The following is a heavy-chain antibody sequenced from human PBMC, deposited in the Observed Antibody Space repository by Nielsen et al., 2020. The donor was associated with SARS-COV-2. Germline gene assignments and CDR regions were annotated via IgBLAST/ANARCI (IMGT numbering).Heavy chain of an antibody. V-gene: IGHV3-66*01. J-gene: IGHJ6*02. CDR3: ARDLLGHCRGPSCSYLQYGMDV. Sequence: GGSLRLSCAASGFAVSSNYLSWVRQAPGKGLEWVSITYSAGNTNYADSVKGRFTISRDDSKNTLYLQMNSLRAEDTAVYYCARDLLGHCRGPSCSYLQYGMDVWGQGTTVTVS. CDR2: TYSAGNT. D-gene: IGHD2-15*01. CDR1: GFAVSSNY.